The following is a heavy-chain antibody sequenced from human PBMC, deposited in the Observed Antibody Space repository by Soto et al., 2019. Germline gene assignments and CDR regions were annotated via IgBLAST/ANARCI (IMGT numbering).Heavy chain of an antibody. D-gene: IGHD2-8*01. CDR3: ARGDQDIVLMVYAFDY. V-gene: IGHV1-3*01. Sequence: QVQLVQSGAEVKKPGASVKVSCKASGYTFTSYAMHWVRQAPGQRLEWMGWINAGNDNTKYSQKFQGRVTITRDTSASTAYMELSSLRSEDTAVYYCARGDQDIVLMVYAFDYWGQGTLVTVSS. CDR1: GYTFTSYA. J-gene: IGHJ4*02. CDR2: INAGNDNT.